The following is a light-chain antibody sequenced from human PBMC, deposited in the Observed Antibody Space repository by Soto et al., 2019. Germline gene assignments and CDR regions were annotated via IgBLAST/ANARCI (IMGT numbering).Light chain of an antibody. Sequence: SALTQPRSVSGSPGQSVTISCTGTSSDVGGYNYVSWYQQHPVKAPKLMIYDVSKRPSGVPDRFSGSKSGNTASLTISGLQAEDEADYYCCSYAGSYAALYVVRPGTQV. V-gene: IGLV2-11*01. CDR2: DVS. CDR1: SSDVGGYNY. J-gene: IGLJ1*01. CDR3: CSYAGSYAALYV.